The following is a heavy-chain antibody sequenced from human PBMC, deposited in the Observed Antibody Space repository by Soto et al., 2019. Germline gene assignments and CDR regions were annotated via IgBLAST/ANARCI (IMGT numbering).Heavy chain of an antibody. D-gene: IGHD3-22*01. CDR2: ISAYNGNT. CDR3: ARGGRHDSSGYYLPFSGMDV. J-gene: IGHJ6*02. Sequence: ASVKVSCKASGYTFTIYGIIWVRQAPGQGLEWMGWISAYNGNTNYAQKLQGRVTMTTDTSTSTAYMELRSLRSDDTAVYYCARGGRHDSSGYYLPFSGMDVWGQGTTVTVSS. CDR1: GYTFTIYG. V-gene: IGHV1-18*01.